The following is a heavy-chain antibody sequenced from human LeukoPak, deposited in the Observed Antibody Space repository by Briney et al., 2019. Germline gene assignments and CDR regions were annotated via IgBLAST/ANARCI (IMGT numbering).Heavy chain of an antibody. CDR2: VHLNGRT. V-gene: IGHV4-4*02. J-gene: IGHJ4*02. D-gene: IGHD2/OR15-2a*01. Sequence: PSGTLSLTCDVSGGSISTTNWWPWVRQPPGGGLEWIGEVHLNGRTHYSPSLESRVTMSVDMSENHISLQLTSVTAADTAVYYCAREGGFYRPLDYSGPGTLVIVSS. CDR1: GGSISTTNW. CDR3: AREGGFYRPLDY.